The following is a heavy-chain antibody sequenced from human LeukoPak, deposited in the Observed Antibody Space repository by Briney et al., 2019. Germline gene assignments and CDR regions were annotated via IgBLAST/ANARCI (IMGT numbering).Heavy chain of an antibody. J-gene: IGHJ4*02. V-gene: IGHV1-18*01. Sequence: GASVKVSCNASGYTFTSYGISWVRQAPGQGLEWMGWISAYNGNTHYAQKLQGRATMTTDTSTSTASMELRSLRSDDTAVYYCARGSINDILTGPLGDYWGQGTLVTVSS. CDR3: ARGSINDILTGPLGDY. CDR2: ISAYNGNT. CDR1: GYTFTSYG. D-gene: IGHD3-9*01.